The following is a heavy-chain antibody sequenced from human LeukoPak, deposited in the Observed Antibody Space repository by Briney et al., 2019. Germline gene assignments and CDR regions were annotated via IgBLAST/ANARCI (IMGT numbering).Heavy chain of an antibody. CDR2: IYYSGST. J-gene: IGHJ3*02. D-gene: IGHD2-2*01. V-gene: IGHV4-31*03. Sequence: SSETLSLTCTVSGGSISSGGYYWSWIRQHPGKGLEWIGYIYYSGSTYYNPSLKSRVTISVDTSKNQFSLKLSSVTAADTAVYYCARSCNSLYQLLLFPRWVGVLDAFDIWGQGTMVTVSS. CDR3: ARSCNSLYQLLLFPRWVGVLDAFDI. CDR1: GGSISSGGYY.